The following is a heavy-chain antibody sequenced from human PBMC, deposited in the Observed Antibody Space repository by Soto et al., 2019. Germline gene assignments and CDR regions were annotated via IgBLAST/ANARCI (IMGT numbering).Heavy chain of an antibody. D-gene: IGHD6-6*01. Sequence: PSETLSLTCTVSGGSISSYYWSWIRQPPGKGLEWIGYIYYSGSTNYNPSLKRRVTISVDTSKNQFSLKLSSVTAADTAVYYCARVRSSVTPYWYFDLWGRGTLVTVSS. V-gene: IGHV4-59*01. CDR3: ARVRSSVTPYWYFDL. CDR2: IYYSGST. J-gene: IGHJ2*01. CDR1: GGSISSYY.